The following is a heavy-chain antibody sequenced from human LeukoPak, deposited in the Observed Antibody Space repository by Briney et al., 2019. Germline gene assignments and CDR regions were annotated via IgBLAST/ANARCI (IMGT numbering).Heavy chain of an antibody. J-gene: IGHJ4*02. Sequence: GGSLRLSCAASGFTFSTYAMGWVRQAPGKGLEWVSAISGSGGTTDYADSVEGRFTTSRDESKNTLSLQMNSLRAEDTAVYYCAKVLSDGSGSSFDYWGQGTRVTVSS. CDR2: ISGSGGTT. V-gene: IGHV3-23*01. CDR3: AKVLSDGSGSSFDY. CDR1: GFTFSTYA. D-gene: IGHD3-10*01.